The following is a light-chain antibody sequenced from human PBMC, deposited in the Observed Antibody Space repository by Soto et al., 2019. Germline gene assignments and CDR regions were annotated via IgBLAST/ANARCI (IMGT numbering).Light chain of an antibody. CDR3: TSYAGSDIWV. V-gene: IGLV2-8*01. CDR2: EVS. CDR1: SSDVGAYNY. J-gene: IGLJ3*02. Sequence: QSALTQPPSASGSPGQSVTISCTGTSSDVGAYNYVSWYQQYPGKAPKLMIYEVSKRPLGVPDRFSGSKSGKTASLTVSGLQPEDEADYYCTSYAGSDIWVFGGGTKLTVL.